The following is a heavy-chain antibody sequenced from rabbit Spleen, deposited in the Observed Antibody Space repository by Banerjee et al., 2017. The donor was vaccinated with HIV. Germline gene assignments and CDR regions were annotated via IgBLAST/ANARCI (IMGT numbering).Heavy chain of an antibody. CDR2: IATNSGST. Sequence: QQQLEESGGGLVKPEGSLTLTCKASGIDFSSNFYMCWVRQAPGKGLEWTACIATNSGSTWYASWVNGLFTISRSTSLNTVDRKMTSLTAADTATYFCARGSATMTMVITGYYLSLWGPGPLVTVS. V-gene: IGHV1S43*01. CDR1: GIDFSSNFY. J-gene: IGHJ4*01. D-gene: IGHD2-1*01. CDR3: ARGSATMTMVITGYYLSL.